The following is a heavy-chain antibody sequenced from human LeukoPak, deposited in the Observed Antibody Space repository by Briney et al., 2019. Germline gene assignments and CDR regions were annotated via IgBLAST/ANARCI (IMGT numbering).Heavy chain of an antibody. CDR2: IYTGGNT. CDR3: ARGGYNGHDPYYFDS. V-gene: IGHV3-53*04. J-gene: IGHJ4*02. D-gene: IGHD5-12*01. CDR1: GFTVITTY. Sequence: GGSLRLSGSASGFTVITTYMSWVRQAPGKGLECVSVIYTGGNTYYADSVKGRFTISRHNSEDKIYLQMDSLRPEDTAVYYCARGGYNGHDPYYFDSWGQGSLVTVSS.